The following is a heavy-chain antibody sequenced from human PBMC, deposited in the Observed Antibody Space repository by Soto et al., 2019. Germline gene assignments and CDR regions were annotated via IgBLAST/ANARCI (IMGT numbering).Heavy chain of an antibody. CDR1: GFTFSSYW. D-gene: IGHD2-8*01. CDR3: ARDNGVPLPPYFDY. Sequence: ESGGGLVQPGGSLRLSCAASGFTFSSYWMSWVRQAPGKGLEWVANIKQDGSEKYYVDSVKGRFTISRDNAKNSLYLQMNSLRAEDTAVYYCARDNGVPLPPYFDYWGQGTLVTVSS. CDR2: IKQDGSEK. V-gene: IGHV3-7*01. J-gene: IGHJ4*02.